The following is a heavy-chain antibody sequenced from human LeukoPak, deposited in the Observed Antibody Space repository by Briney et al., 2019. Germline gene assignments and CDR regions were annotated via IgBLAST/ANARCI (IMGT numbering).Heavy chain of an antibody. J-gene: IGHJ6*03. V-gene: IGHV3-23*01. Sequence: GGSLRLSCAASGFSFSSYAMSWVRQAPGKGLEWVSGVSPSGDITYYADSVKGRFTISRDNAKNSLYLQMNSLRAEDTAVYYCARDRGNQRGYYYYYMDVWGKGTTVTVSS. CDR2: VSPSGDIT. D-gene: IGHD1-14*01. CDR3: ARDRGNQRGYYYYYMDV. CDR1: GFSFSSYA.